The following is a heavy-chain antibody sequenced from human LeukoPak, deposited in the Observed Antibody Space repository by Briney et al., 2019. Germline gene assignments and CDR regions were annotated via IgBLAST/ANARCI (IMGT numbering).Heavy chain of an antibody. CDR3: ARVDYYDSSGSFDY. Sequence: ASVKVSFKASGYTFTSYGISWVRQAPGQGLEWMGWISAYNGNTNYAQKLQGRVTMTTDTSTSTAYMELRSLRSDDTAVYYCARVDYYDSSGSFDYWGQGTLVTASS. CDR1: GYTFTSYG. V-gene: IGHV1-18*01. D-gene: IGHD3-22*01. CDR2: ISAYNGNT. J-gene: IGHJ4*02.